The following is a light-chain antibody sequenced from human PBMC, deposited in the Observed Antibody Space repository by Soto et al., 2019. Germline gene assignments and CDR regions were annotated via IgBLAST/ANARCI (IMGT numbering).Light chain of an antibody. CDR2: IDD. CDR3: AAWDDSMNAL. J-gene: IGLJ1*01. Sequence: QSVLTQPPSSSGTPGQRVTISCSGGISNIGSNPVNWYQQLPGAAPKLLIYIDDQRPSGVPDRFSGSKSGTSASLAISGLQPEDEADYYCAAWDDSMNALFGTGTKVTVL. V-gene: IGLV1-44*01. CDR1: ISNIGSNP.